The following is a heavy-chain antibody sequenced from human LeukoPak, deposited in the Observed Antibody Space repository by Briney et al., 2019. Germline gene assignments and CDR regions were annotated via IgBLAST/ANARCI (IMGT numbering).Heavy chain of an antibody. J-gene: IGHJ4*02. Sequence: SETLSLTCAVYGGSFSGYYWSWIRQPPGKGLEWIGEINHSGSTNYNPSLKSRVTISVDTSKNQFSLKLSSVTAADTAVYYCARSSLGVTATDYWGQGTLVTVSS. D-gene: IGHD2-21*02. CDR2: INHSGST. V-gene: IGHV4-34*01. CDR1: GGSFSGYY. CDR3: ARSSLGVTATDY.